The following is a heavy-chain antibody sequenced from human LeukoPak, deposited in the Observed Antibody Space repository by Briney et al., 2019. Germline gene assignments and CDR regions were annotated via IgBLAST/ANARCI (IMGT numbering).Heavy chain of an antibody. CDR2: IVQDGSVT. Sequence: GGSLRLSCVTYGITFSNYYMHWVRQVPGEGLVWVSHIVQDGSVTSYADSVKGRFTISRDNAKNTVYLQLNNLRAEDTAVYYCATDDYRGLGYWGQGTLVTVSS. CDR3: ATDDYRGLGY. J-gene: IGHJ4*02. V-gene: IGHV3-74*01. D-gene: IGHD3-16*01. CDR1: GITFSNYY.